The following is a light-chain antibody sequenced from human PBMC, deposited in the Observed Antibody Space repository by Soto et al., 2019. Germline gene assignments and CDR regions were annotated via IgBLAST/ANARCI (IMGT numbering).Light chain of an antibody. Sequence: LTQPASVSGSPGQSITISWTGTSSDVGAYNFVSWHQQHPGKAPKLMIYNVYDRPSGISYRFSGSKSGNTASLTISGLQGEDEADYYCSAYTVSRTYVFGTGTKVTVL. V-gene: IGLV2-14*03. CDR1: SSDVGAYNF. CDR2: NVY. J-gene: IGLJ1*01. CDR3: SAYTVSRTYV.